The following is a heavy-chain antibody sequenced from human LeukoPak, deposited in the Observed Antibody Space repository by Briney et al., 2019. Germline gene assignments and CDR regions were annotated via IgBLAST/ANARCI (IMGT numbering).Heavy chain of an antibody. CDR3: ARVGEGEDIVLMVYAKGMDYYMDV. J-gene: IGHJ6*03. Sequence: PGGSLRLSCAASGFTFSDFAMIWVRQPPGKGLEWVSSTFQGGGEIHYADSVKGRFTISRDNSKNTLYLQMNSLRAEDTAVYYCARVGEGEDIVLMVYAKGMDYYMDVWGKGTTVTVSS. D-gene: IGHD2-8*01. CDR2: TFQGGGEI. V-gene: IGHV3-23*01. CDR1: GFTFSDFA.